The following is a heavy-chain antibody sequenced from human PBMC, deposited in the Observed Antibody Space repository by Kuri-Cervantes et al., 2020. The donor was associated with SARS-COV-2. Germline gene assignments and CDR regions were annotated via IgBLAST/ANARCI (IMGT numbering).Heavy chain of an antibody. J-gene: IGHJ4*02. D-gene: IGHD3-10*01. V-gene: IGHV3-9*03. CDR3: AKGGSGAHYFDY. Sequence: SLRLSCAASGFTFDDYAMHWVRQAPGKGLEWVSGISWNSGSIGYADSVKGRFTISRDNAKNSLYLQMNSLRAEDMALYYCAKGGSGAHYFDYWGQGTLVTVSS. CDR1: GFTFDDYA. CDR2: ISWNSGSI.